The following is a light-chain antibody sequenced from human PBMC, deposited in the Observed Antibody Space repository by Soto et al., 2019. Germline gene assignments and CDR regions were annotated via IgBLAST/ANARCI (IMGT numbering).Light chain of an antibody. V-gene: IGKV1-5*01. J-gene: IGKJ2*01. CDR1: QSIDSS. CDR2: DAP. Sequence: DIQMTQSPSTLSASVGDRVTITCRASQSIDSSLAWYQQKPRKGPKLLIYDAPTLESGVPSRFSGSGFGTEFALTISSLQPDDFATFYCQQYNSYGTFGQGTKVDIK. CDR3: QQYNSYGT.